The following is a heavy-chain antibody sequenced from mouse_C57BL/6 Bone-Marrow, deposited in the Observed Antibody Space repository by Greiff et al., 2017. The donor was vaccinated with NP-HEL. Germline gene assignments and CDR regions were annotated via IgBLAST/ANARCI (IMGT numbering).Heavy chain of an antibody. Sequence: QVQLKQSGPGLVQPSQSLSITCTVSGFSLTSYGVHWVRQSPGKGLEWLGVIWSGGSTDYNAAFVSRLSISKDQSMSKVFFKMNSLQADDTAIYYCASLGYAMDYWGQGTSVTVSS. D-gene: IGHD4-1*01. J-gene: IGHJ4*01. CDR1: GFSLTSYG. CDR2: IWSGGST. V-gene: IGHV2-2*01. CDR3: ASLGYAMDY.